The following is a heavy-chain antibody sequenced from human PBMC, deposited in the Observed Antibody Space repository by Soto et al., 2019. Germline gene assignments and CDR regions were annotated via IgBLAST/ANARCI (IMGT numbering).Heavy chain of an antibody. D-gene: IGHD2-2*01. CDR2: FDPEDGET. J-gene: IGHJ6*03. CDR1: GYTLTELS. CDR3: ARDEDIVVVPASSRVNYYYIDV. Sequence: ASVKVSCKVSGYTLTELSMHWVRQAPGKGLEWMGGFDPEDGETIYAQKFQGRVTMTEDTSTDTAYMELSSLRSDVRAVYYCARDEDIVVVPASSRVNYYYIDVWGKGTTVTVSS. V-gene: IGHV1-24*01.